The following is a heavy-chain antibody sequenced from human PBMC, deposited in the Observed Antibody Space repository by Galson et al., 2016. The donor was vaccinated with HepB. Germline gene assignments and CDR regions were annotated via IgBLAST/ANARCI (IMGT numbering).Heavy chain of an antibody. CDR1: GFPFRDYS. CDR3: ARGFRSNSFDF. V-gene: IGHV3-48*01. J-gene: IGHJ4*02. CDR2: ISTDGSTV. Sequence: SLRLSCAASGFPFRDYSMDWVRQAPGRGLEWLSFISTDGSTVYYAESVRGRFTISRDNAMNSVTLQMNTLRVEDTAVYYCARGFRSNSFDFWGQGTLVSVSS. D-gene: IGHD4-11*01.